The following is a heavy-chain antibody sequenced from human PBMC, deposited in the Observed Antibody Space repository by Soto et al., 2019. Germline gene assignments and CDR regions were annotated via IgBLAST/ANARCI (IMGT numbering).Heavy chain of an antibody. CDR3: SRNGWGFFSGGSCPGYYYYGMDV. Sequence: PGESLKISCKGSGYSFTSYWIGWVRQMPGKGLEWMGIIYPGDSDIRYSPSFQGQVTISADKSISTAYLQWSGLKASDTAIYYYSRNGWGFFSGGSCPGYYYYGMDVWGQGTTVTVSS. J-gene: IGHJ6*02. CDR1: GYSFTSYW. CDR2: IYPGDSDI. V-gene: IGHV5-51*01. D-gene: IGHD2-15*01.